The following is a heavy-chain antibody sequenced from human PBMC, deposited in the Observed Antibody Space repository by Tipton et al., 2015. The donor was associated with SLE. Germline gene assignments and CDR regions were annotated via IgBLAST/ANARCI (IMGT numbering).Heavy chain of an antibody. CDR2: ISGSGKTI. V-gene: IGHV3-11*04. D-gene: IGHD2-2*01. CDR3: ARVLEYQLLGWRYFGY. J-gene: IGHJ4*02. Sequence: SLRLSCAASGFTFSDYYMTWIRQAPGEGLAWVSYISGSGKTIYYADSVKGRFTISRDDAKNSLYLQMNSLRVEDTAVYYCARVLEYQLLGWRYFGYWGQGTLVTVSS. CDR1: GFTFSDYY.